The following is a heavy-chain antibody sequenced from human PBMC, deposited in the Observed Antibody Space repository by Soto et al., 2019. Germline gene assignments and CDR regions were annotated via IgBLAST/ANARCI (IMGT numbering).Heavy chain of an antibody. D-gene: IGHD4-17*01. V-gene: IGHV1-18*01. Sequence: QVQLVQSGAEVKKPGASVKVSCKASGYTFTNYGINWVRQAPGQGLEWMGWISASNGNTNYAQRVQGRVIMTTDTSTSTAYMELRSLRSDDTAVYYCARSQSGDYEGCGSWGQGTLVTVSS. CDR1: GYTFTNYG. CDR3: ARSQSGDYEGCGS. J-gene: IGHJ5*02. CDR2: ISASNGNT.